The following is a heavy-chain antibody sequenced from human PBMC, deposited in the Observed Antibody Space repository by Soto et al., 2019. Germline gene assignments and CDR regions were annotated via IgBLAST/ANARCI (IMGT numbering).Heavy chain of an antibody. CDR3: ARNISTYFDS. J-gene: IGHJ4*02. Sequence: PSETLSLTCTVSGGSISTYYWNWIRQPPGKGLEWIGSVYYSGSTHYEPSLRGRIAISVDTLKNQFSLRLTSVTAADTAMYFCARNISTYFDSWGQGIPVTVSS. D-gene: IGHD3-9*01. CDR2: VYYSGST. V-gene: IGHV4-59*08. CDR1: GGSISTYY.